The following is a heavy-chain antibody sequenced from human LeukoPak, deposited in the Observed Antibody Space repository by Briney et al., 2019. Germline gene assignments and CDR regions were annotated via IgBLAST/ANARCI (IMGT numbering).Heavy chain of an antibody. CDR1: GYTFTSYD. Sequence: ASVKVSCKASGYTFTSYDINWVRQATGQGLEWMGWMNPNSGNTGYAQKFRGRVTMTRNTSISTAYMELSSLRSEDTAVYYCARFSPRSHPLWFGEFPQEGFDPWGQGTLVTVSS. CDR3: ARFSPRSHPLWFGEFPQEGFDP. CDR2: MNPNSGNT. V-gene: IGHV1-8*01. J-gene: IGHJ5*02. D-gene: IGHD3-10*01.